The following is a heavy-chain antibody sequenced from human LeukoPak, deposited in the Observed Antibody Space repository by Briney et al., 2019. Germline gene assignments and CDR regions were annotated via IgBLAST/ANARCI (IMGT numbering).Heavy chain of an antibody. J-gene: IGHJ2*01. V-gene: IGHV3-30*02. Sequence: GGSLRLSCAASGFTFSNYGMHWVRQAPGKGLEWVAFIRYDEINKYYADSVKGRFTISRDNSKNTLYLQMNSLRAEDTAVYYCAKPGSYGLVFWYFDLWGRGTLVTVSS. CDR1: GFTFSNYG. CDR2: IRYDEINK. CDR3: AKPGSYGLVFWYFDL. D-gene: IGHD4-17*01.